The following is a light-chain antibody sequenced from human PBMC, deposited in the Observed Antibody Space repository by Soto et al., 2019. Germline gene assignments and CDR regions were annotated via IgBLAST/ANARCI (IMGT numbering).Light chain of an antibody. CDR1: QGISNY. J-gene: IGKJ4*01. CDR2: GAS. V-gene: IGKV1-9*01. Sequence: IQLTQSPSSLPASVGDRVTMTCRASQGISNYLAWYQQKPGKAPKLLIYGASTLQSGVPSRFSGSGSGTDFTLTISMLQPEDFATYYCQHLNTYPFTFGGGTKVEIK. CDR3: QHLNTYPFT.